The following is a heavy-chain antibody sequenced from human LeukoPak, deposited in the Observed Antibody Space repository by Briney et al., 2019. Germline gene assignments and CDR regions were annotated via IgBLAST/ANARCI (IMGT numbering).Heavy chain of an antibody. Sequence: SETLSLTCTVSGGSIRYSTSYWGWIRQPPGKGLEWIGSIYYSGSTYYNPSLKRRVTISVDTSKNQFSLKLSSVTAADTAVYYCARDQRGYGDYVDYWGQGTLVTVSS. J-gene: IGHJ4*02. CDR2: IYYSGST. CDR3: ARDQRGYGDYVDY. V-gene: IGHV4-39*07. D-gene: IGHD4-17*01. CDR1: GGSIRYSTSY.